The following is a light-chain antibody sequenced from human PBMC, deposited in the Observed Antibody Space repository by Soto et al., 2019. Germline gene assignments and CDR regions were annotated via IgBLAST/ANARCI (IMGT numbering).Light chain of an antibody. Sequence: EIVMTQSPATLSLSPCEGAALSSSAIQSVGADLVWYQQKPGRAPRLLIYGASNRATGVPDRFSGSGAGTLFTLTISNLQSVDFAVYYCQQYGSSPPELTFGGGTKVDTK. CDR2: GAS. V-gene: IGKV3-15*01. CDR3: QQYGSSPPELT. J-gene: IGKJ4*01. CDR1: QSVGAD.